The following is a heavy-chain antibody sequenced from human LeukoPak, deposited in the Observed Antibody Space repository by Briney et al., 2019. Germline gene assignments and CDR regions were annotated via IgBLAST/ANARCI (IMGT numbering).Heavy chain of an antibody. CDR3: ARDKPPRSGSYSLLSWFDP. Sequence: ASVKVSCYASGGTFSSYAISWVRQAPGQGLEWMGGIIPIFGKANYAQKFQGRVTITADESTSTAYMELSSLRSEDTAVYYCARDKPPRSGSYSLLSWFDPWGQGTLVTVSS. J-gene: IGHJ5*02. D-gene: IGHD3-10*01. V-gene: IGHV1-69*13. CDR2: IIPIFGKA. CDR1: GGTFSSYA.